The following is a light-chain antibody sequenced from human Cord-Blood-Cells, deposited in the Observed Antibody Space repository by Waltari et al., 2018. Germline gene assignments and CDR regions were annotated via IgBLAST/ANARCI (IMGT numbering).Light chain of an antibody. CDR3: QQRSNWIT. CDR2: DAS. J-gene: IGKJ4*01. V-gene: IGKV3-11*01. CDR1: QSVNSY. Sequence: ELVFTQSPATLSLPPGERATLSYRASQSVNSYLACYQQKPGQAARLLIYDASNRATGIPARFSGSGSGADFTLTISSLEPEDFAVYYCQQRSNWITFGGGTKVEIK.